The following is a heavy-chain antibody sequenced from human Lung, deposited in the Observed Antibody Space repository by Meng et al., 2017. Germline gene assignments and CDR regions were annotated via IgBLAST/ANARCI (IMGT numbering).Heavy chain of an antibody. Sequence: QGQWGQSGARGKKPGASVKVSCKASGYTFPDYWLHWVRRAPGQGLEWMGRINPKSGDTHYAQRFQGRVTMTGDTSISTAYMELSGLRSDDTAMYYCARDEDISAAGKLFGDYWGQGTLVTVSS. J-gene: IGHJ4*02. D-gene: IGHD6-13*01. CDR2: INPKSGDT. V-gene: IGHV1-2*06. CDR1: GYTFPDYW. CDR3: ARDEDISAAGKLFGDY.